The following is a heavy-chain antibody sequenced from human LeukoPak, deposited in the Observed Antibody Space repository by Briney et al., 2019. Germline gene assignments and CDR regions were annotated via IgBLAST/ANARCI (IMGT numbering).Heavy chain of an antibody. D-gene: IGHD3-10*01. CDR1: GFTVSSNY. CDR3: ARLLKSMWFGELLYGFDY. CDR2: IKQDGSEK. Sequence: GGSLRLSCAASGFTVSSNYMSWVRQAPGKGLEWVANIKQDGSEKSYVDSVRGRFTISRDNAKNSLFLQMNSLRAEDTAVYYCARLLKSMWFGELLYGFDYWGQGNLVTVSS. V-gene: IGHV3-7*01. J-gene: IGHJ4*02.